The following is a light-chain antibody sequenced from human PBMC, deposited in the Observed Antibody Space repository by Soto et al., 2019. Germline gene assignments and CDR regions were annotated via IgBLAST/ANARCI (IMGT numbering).Light chain of an antibody. CDR3: QQYNNWPIT. Sequence: EVVLTQSPATLSVSPGEGATLSCRASQSVNLYLAWYQQKPGQAPRVIIYGVSTRATGVPGRFSGSGSGTELTLTISTLQSEDFAVYYCQQYNNWPITFGQGTRLEIK. J-gene: IGKJ5*01. CDR1: QSVNLY. V-gene: IGKV3-15*01. CDR2: GVS.